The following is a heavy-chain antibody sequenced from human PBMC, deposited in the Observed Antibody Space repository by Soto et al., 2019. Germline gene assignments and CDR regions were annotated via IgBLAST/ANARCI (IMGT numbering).Heavy chain of an antibody. D-gene: IGHD2-21*02. CDR2: INPSGGST. CDR1: GYTFTSYY. V-gene: IGHV1-46*01. Sequence: GASVKVSCKASGYTFTSYYMHWVRQAPGQGLEWMGIINPSGGSTSYAQKFQGRVTMTRDTSTSTVYMELSSLRSEDTAVYYCARDLCGGDCRNWFDPWGQGTLVTVSS. CDR3: ARDLCGGDCRNWFDP. J-gene: IGHJ5*02.